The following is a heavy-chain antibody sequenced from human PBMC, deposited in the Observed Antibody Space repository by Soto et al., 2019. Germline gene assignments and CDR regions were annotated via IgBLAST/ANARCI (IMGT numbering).Heavy chain of an antibody. V-gene: IGHV3-30-3*01. CDR2: ISYDGSNK. CDR1: GFTFSSYA. J-gene: IGHJ1*01. D-gene: IGHD3-3*01. Sequence: QVQLVESGGGVVQPGRSLRLSCAASGFTFSSYAMHWVRQAPGKGLEWVAVISYDGSNKYYADSVKGRFTISRDNSQNTLYLQMNRLRAEDTAVYYCARDRYDFWREHAEYFQHWGQGTLVTVSS. CDR3: ARDRYDFWREHAEYFQH.